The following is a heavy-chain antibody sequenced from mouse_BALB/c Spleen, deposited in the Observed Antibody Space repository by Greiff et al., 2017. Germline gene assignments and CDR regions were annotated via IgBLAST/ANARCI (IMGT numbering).Heavy chain of an antibody. V-gene: IGHV1S26*01. Sequence: QVQLQQSGAELVRPGASVKLSCKASGYTFTSYTMHWVKQRPGQGLEWIGYINPSSGYTNYNQKFKDKATLTADKSSSTAYMQLSSLTSEDSAVYYCARYYYGSSYFPFDYWGQGTTLTVSS. CDR3: ARYYYGSSYFPFDY. D-gene: IGHD1-1*01. CDR1: GYTFTSYT. J-gene: IGHJ2*01. CDR2: INPSSGYT.